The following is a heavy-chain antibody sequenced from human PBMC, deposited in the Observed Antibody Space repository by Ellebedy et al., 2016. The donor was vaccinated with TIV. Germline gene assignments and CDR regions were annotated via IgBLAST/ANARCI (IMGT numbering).Heavy chain of an antibody. V-gene: IGHV3-15*05. Sequence: GESLKISXTASGFIFTNAWMNWVRQTPGKGLEWVGRVKSYTDGGTRDYPAPVKGRFSISRDDSKNTVYLQMNSLKTEDTAVYYCASGVGHSDFDYWGQGTLVTVSS. J-gene: IGHJ4*02. D-gene: IGHD1-26*01. CDR2: VKSYTDGGTR. CDR3: ASGVGHSDFDY. CDR1: GFIFTNAW.